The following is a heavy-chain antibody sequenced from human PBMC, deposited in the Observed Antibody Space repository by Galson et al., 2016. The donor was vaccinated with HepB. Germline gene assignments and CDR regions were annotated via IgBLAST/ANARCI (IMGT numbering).Heavy chain of an antibody. CDR3: ARKLGRRRQFDY. CDR2: ISGSGGST. Sequence: SLRLSCAASGFTFSSHAMSWVRQAPGKGLEWVSTISGSGGSTYSADSVKGRFTISRDNSKNTRSVQMNSLRAEDTAIYYCARKLGRRRQFDYWGQGTLVTVSS. D-gene: IGHD1-7*01. V-gene: IGHV3-23*01. J-gene: IGHJ4*02. CDR1: GFTFSSHA.